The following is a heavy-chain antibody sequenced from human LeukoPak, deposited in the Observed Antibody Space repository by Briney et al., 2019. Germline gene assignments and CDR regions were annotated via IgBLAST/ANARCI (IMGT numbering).Heavy chain of an antibody. V-gene: IGHV3-23*01. Sequence: GGSLRLSCAASGFTFSSYAMSWVRQAPGKGLEWVSAISGSGGSTYYADSVKGRFTISRDNSKNTLYLQMNSLRAEDTAVYYCAKDHWGSLEWLSFDYWGQGTLVTVSS. D-gene: IGHD3-3*01. J-gene: IGHJ4*02. CDR3: AKDHWGSLEWLSFDY. CDR1: GFTFSSYA. CDR2: ISGSGGST.